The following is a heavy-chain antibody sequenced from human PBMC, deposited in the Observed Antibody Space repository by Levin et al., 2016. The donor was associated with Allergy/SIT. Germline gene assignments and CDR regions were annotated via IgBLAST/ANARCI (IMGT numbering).Heavy chain of an antibody. CDR2: INAGNGNT. D-gene: IGHD1-26*01. J-gene: IGHJ3*02. Sequence: WVRQAPGQRLEWMGWINAGNGNTKFSQKFQGRVTITTDTSATTAYMELSSLRSEDTAVYYCARVGGSYDFYVFDIWGQGTMVTVSS. CDR3: ARVGGSYDFYVFDI. V-gene: IGHV1-3*01.